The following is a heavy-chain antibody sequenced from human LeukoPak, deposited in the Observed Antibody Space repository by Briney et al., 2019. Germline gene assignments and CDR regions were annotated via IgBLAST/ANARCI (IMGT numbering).Heavy chain of an antibody. CDR3: ARDGGDCSGDSCYVDY. Sequence: RPGGSLRLSCAASGFTFDDYGMSWVRQAPGKGLEWVSCIKWNGGSTGYADSVKGRFTISRDNAKNSLYLQMNSLRAEDTALYYCARDGGDCSGDSCYVDYWGQGTLVTVSS. J-gene: IGHJ4*02. V-gene: IGHV3-20*04. CDR2: IKWNGGST. D-gene: IGHD2-15*01. CDR1: GFTFDDYG.